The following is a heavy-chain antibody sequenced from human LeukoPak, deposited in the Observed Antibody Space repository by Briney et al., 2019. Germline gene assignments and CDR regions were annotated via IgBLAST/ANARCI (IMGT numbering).Heavy chain of an antibody. Sequence: SETLSLTCTVSGGSISSGDYCWSWIRQPPGKGLEWIAYMYYSGSTYYNPSLKSRVTMSADTSKNQLSLKLSSVTAADTAVYYCARPYYYDSRIDPWGQGILVTVSS. CDR1: GGSISSGDYC. CDR3: ARPYYYDSRIDP. J-gene: IGHJ5*02. V-gene: IGHV4-30-4*01. D-gene: IGHD3-22*01. CDR2: MYYSGST.